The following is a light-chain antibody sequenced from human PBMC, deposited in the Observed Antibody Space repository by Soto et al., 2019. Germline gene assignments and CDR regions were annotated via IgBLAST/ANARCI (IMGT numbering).Light chain of an antibody. CDR2: AAY. V-gene: IGKV1-12*01. CDR3: RQAKSFPYT. CDR1: QSLDNW. Sequence: DIQMTQSPSSVSASVGDTVTISCRASQSLDNWLAWYQQKPGNAPRLLIYAAYTLENGVPSRFSGSGSGSDFTLTISSLQPEDFATCSCRQAKSFPYTFGHGKKVEI. J-gene: IGKJ2*01.